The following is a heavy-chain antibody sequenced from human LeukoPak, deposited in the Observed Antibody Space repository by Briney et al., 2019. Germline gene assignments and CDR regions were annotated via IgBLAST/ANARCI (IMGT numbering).Heavy chain of an antibody. CDR3: ATAGSGYEDGFDY. V-gene: IGHV3-21*01. Sequence: GGSLRLSCAASGFTFNTYTMNWVRQAPGKGLEWVSSISSSSSYIYYADSVKGRFTISRDNAKKSLYLQMNSLRVEDTAVYYCATAGSGYEDGFDYWGQGTLVTVSS. CDR1: GFTFNTYT. CDR2: ISSSSSYI. D-gene: IGHD5-12*01. J-gene: IGHJ4*02.